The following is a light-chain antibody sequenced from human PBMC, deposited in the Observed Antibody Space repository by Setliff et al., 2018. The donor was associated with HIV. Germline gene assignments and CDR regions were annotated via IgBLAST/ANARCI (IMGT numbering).Light chain of an antibody. CDR1: SSDVGGYKF. CDR2: EVS. J-gene: IGLJ1*01. CDR3: CSYAGSHTFV. Sequence: QSVLTQPASVSGSPGQSITISCTGTSSDVGGYKFVSWFQQHPGKAPKLMIYEVSTRPSGVSNRFSGSKSGNTASLTISGLQAEDEADYYCCSYAGSHTFVFGTGTKVTVL. V-gene: IGLV2-14*01.